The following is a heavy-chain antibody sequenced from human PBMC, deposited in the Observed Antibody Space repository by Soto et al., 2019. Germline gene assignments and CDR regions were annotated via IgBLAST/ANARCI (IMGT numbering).Heavy chain of an antibody. J-gene: IGHJ4*02. Sequence: SETKPLSYTVDGGSCRGYDGRWIRKPTGKGLEWIGEIHHSGSTNYNPSLKSRVTISVDTSKNQFPLKLSSVTAADTALYYCARFRDGYNYSQFCGHWSQGTLVPVTP. D-gene: IGHD5-12*01. CDR2: IHHSGST. V-gene: IGHV4-34*01. CDR1: GGSCRGYD. CDR3: ARFRDGYNYSQFCGH.